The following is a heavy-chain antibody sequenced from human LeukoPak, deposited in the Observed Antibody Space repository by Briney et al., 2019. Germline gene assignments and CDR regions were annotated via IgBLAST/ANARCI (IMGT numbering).Heavy chain of an antibody. CDR1: GGSISSYY. CDR2: IYYSGST. J-gene: IGHJ4*02. V-gene: IGHV4-59*01. CDR3: ARDLGGVTDY. D-gene: IGHD1-26*01. Sequence: SETLSLTCTVSGGSISSYYWSWTRQPPGKGLEWIGYIYYSGSTNYNPSLKSRVTISVDTSKNQFSLKLSFVTAADTAVYYCARDLGGVTDYWGQGTLVTVSS.